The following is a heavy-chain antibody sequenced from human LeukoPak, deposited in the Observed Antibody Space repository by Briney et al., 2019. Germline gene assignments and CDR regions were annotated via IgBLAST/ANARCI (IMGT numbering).Heavy chain of an antibody. CDR2: IWYYGSNK. V-gene: IGHV3-33*01. Sequence: ARSLRLSCAASGFTFSSYGMHWVRQAPANGLERVAVIWYYGSNKYYANSVKSRFTISRDNSKNTLYLQMNSLRAEDTAVYYCARIIAAAGADAFDTWGQGTMVTVSS. J-gene: IGHJ3*02. CDR1: GFTFSSYG. CDR3: ARIIAAAGADAFDT. D-gene: IGHD6-13*01.